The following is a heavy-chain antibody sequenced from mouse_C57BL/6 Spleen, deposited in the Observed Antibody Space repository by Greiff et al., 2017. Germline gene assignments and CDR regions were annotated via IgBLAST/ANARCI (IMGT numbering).Heavy chain of an antibody. J-gene: IGHJ2*01. Sequence: EVKLLESGGGLVQPGGSMKLSCAASGFTFSDAWMDWVRQSPEKGLEWVAEIRNKANNHATYYAESVKGRFTISRDDSKSSVYLQMNSLRAEDTGIYYCTRRGTTEYFDYWGQGTTLTVSS. V-gene: IGHV6-6*01. CDR2: IRNKANNHAT. D-gene: IGHD1-1*01. CDR3: TRRGTTEYFDY. CDR1: GFTFSDAW.